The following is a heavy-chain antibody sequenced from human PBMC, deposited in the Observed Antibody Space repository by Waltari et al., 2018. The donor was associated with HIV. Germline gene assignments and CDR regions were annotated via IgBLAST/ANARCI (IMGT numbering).Heavy chain of an antibody. D-gene: IGHD3-9*01. Sequence: EVQLVQSRKEIKKPGESLKISCKGSGYKFNTYWIGWVRQMLGKGLEWMGIINPGNSDTRYSLSSQGQVTTSADTSVTTAYLHWRSLKASDTAKYYCVVGPHYFDGPEGRGRLDYFQNWGQGTLVTVSS. CDR3: VVGPHYFDGPEGRGRLDYFQN. V-gene: IGHV5-51*01. CDR1: GYKFNTYW. J-gene: IGHJ1*01. CDR2: INPGNSDT.